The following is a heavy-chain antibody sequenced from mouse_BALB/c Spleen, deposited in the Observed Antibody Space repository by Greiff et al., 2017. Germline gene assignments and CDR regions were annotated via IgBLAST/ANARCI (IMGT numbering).Heavy chain of an antibody. Sequence: ESGAELVRPGSSVKISCKASGYAFSSYWMNWVKQRPGQGLEWIGQIYPGDGDTNYNGKFKGKATLTADKSSSTAYMQLSSLTSEDSAVYFCARTIPWYFDVWGAGTTVTVSS. J-gene: IGHJ1*01. CDR1: GYAFSSYW. CDR2: IYPGDGDT. V-gene: IGHV1-80*01. CDR3: ARTIPWYFDV.